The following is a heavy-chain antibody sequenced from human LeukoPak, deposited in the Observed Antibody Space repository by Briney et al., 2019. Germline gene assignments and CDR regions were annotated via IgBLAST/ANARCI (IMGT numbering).Heavy chain of an antibody. J-gene: IGHJ4*02. D-gene: IGHD6-6*01. V-gene: IGHV3-23*01. CDR1: GFTFSTYA. CDR2: ISGSGGST. Sequence: GGSLRLSCAASGFTFSTYAMSWVRQAPGKGLEWVSAISGSGGSTYYADSVKGRFSISRDNSKNTLYLQMNSLRAEDTAVYYCAKYTGVAARRGDFFDYWGQGTLVTVSS. CDR3: AKYTGVAARRGDFFDY.